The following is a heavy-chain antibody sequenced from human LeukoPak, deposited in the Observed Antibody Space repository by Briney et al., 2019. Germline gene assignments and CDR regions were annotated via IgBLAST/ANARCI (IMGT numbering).Heavy chain of an antibody. V-gene: IGHV3-11*04. CDR1: GFTFSDYY. J-gene: IGHJ6*03. Sequence: GGSLRLSCAASGFTFSDYYMSWIRQAPGKGLEWVSYISGSGSTLYYADSVKGRFTISRDNAKNSLYLQMNSLRAEDTAVYYCARDHFDSYYMDVWGKGTTVTVSS. CDR2: ISGSGSTL. D-gene: IGHD3-9*01. CDR3: ARDHFDSYYMDV.